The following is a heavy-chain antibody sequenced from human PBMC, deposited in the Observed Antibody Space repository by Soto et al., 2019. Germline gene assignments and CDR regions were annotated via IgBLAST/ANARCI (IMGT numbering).Heavy chain of an antibody. D-gene: IGHD3-10*01. V-gene: IGHV1-2*02. CDR3: ARDLCPLGSGSACPLYGLDI. CDR1: GYTFTGHY. J-gene: IGHJ6*02. CDR2: LKSDNGGT. Sequence: QVQLVQSGAQVKPPGASVKVSCKASGYTFTGHYMHWVRQFSGKRLEHLGWLKSDNGGTYYAPKFQGRVTFTRDTSTSTAYMELSGLQSDDTAVYFCARDLCPLGSGSACPLYGLDIWGQGTTVVVS.